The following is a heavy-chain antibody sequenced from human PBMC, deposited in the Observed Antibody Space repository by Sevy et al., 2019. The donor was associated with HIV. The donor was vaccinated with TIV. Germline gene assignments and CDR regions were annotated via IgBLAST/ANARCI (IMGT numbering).Heavy chain of an antibody. D-gene: IGHD2-15*01. CDR2: ISRSSTTI. J-gene: IGHJ6*02. CDR1: GFTFSSYS. CDR3: ARDIENNYYYGMDV. Sequence: GGSLRLSCAASGFTFSSYSMNWVRQAPGKGLEWVSYISRSSTTIYYADSVKGRFTISRDNAENSLYLQMNSLRAEDTAVYYCARDIENNYYYGMDVWGLGTTVTVSS. V-gene: IGHV3-48*01.